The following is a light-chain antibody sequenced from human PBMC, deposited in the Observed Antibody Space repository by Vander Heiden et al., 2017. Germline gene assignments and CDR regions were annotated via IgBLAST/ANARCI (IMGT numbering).Light chain of an antibody. V-gene: IGKV1-39*01. CDR1: QSVSTS. Sequence: DIQMAQSPSSLSASMGERVTITCRASQSVSTSINWYQRKPGTAPKLLIYGASNLQRGGPSRLSGSGSGTEFTLTSGGLQPEDFATYFCQQSYSLPFTFGPGTKLDI. CDR2: GAS. J-gene: IGKJ3*01. CDR3: QQSYSLPFT.